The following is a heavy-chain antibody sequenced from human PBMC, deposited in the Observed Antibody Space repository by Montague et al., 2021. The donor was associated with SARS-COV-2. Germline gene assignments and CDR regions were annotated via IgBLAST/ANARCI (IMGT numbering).Heavy chain of an antibody. D-gene: IGHD3-3*01. CDR1: GDSITSPNW. J-gene: IGHJ6*02. Sequence: SETLSLTCVVSGDSITSPNWWSWVRQPPGKGLEWIGEISRSGPTNYSPPLRSRVTMSIDTVKNYFSLTVTSVTAADTAVYFCARGQRQPFSFFGVLAGGPELKCYGLDVWGLGTTVTVS. CDR2: ISRSGPT. V-gene: IGHV4/OR15-8*02. CDR3: ARGQRQPFSFFGVLAGGPELKCYGLDV.